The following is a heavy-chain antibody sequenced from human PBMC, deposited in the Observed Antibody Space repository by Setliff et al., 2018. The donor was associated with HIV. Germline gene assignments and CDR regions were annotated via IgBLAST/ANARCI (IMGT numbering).Heavy chain of an antibody. CDR3: ARAPPGIQNDAFDV. CDR1: GDPIGRGDYY. V-gene: IGHV4-61*09. CDR2: IYTNGYT. J-gene: IGHJ3*01. Sequence: PSETLSLTCTVSGDPIGRGDYYWTWIRQPAGKGPEWIGHIYTNGYTNYNPSLKSRVTISVDTSKNQFSLRLTSVTAADTAVYYCARAPPGIQNDAFDVWGQGTMVT.